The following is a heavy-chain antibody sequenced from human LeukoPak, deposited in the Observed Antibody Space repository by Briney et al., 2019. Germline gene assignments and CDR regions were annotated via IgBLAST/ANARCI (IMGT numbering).Heavy chain of an antibody. CDR3: AREWEGTMVRGVLSY. CDR1: GYSFTTYG. D-gene: IGHD3-10*01. J-gene: IGHJ4*02. V-gene: IGHV1-18*01. CDR2: ISANNNNT. Sequence: AASVKVSCKASGYSFTTYGISWVRQAPGQGLEWMGWISANNNNTDNVQKLQGRVTMTTDTSTSTAYMELNRLRSDDTAVYYCAREWEGTMVRGVLSYWGQGTLVTVSS.